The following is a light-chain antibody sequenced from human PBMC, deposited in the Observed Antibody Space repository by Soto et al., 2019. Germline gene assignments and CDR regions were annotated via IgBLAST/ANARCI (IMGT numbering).Light chain of an antibody. J-gene: IGKJ1*01. CDR3: QQYGSSSWP. V-gene: IGKV3-20*01. CDR2: GAS. CDR1: QSVRSSY. Sequence: EIVLTQSPGTLSLPPGERATLSCRASQSVRSSYLAWYQQKFGQAPRLLIYGASSRATGIPDRFSGSGYGTDFTLTISRLEPEDFAVYYCQQYGSSSWPFGQGTKLEIK.